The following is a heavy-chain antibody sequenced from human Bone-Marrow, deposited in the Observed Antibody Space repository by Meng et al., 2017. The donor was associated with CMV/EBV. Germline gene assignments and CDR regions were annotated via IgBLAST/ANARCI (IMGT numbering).Heavy chain of an antibody. J-gene: IGHJ4*02. CDR3: AKLRDWNGYYPFDY. D-gene: IGHD3-3*01. CDR2: IYTGGTST. Sequence: GSLRLSCAASGFTFNNFAMSWVRQAPGKGLEWVSLIYTGGTSTFHADSVKGRFTISRDNSKNTLYLQMTSLRAEDTAVYYCAKLRDWNGYYPFDYWGQGTLV. V-gene: IGHV3-23*03. CDR1: GFTFNNFA.